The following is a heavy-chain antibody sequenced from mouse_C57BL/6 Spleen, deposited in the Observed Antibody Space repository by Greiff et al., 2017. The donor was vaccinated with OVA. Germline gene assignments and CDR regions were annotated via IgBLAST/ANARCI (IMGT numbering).Heavy chain of an antibody. CDR3: ARDYYYGSSRFDY. CDR1: GFTFSSYA. D-gene: IGHD1-1*01. V-gene: IGHV5-4*01. CDR2: ISDGGSYT. J-gene: IGHJ2*01. Sequence: EVKLVESGGGLVKPGGSLKLSCAASGFTFSSYAMSWVRQTPEKRLEWVATISDGGSYTYYPDNVKGRFTISRDNAKNNLYLQMSHLKSEDTAMYYCARDYYYGSSRFDYWGQGTTLTVSS.